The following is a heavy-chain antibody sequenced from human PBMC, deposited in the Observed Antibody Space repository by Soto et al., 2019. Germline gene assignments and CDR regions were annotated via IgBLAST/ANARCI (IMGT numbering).Heavy chain of an antibody. D-gene: IGHD6-19*01. Sequence: ASVKVSCKASGYTFTSYGISWVRQAPGQGLEWMGRISAYNGNTNYAQKLQGRVTMTTDTSTSTAYMELRSLRSDDTAVYYCARDSGQWLVNFFDYWGQGTLVTVS. CDR2: ISAYNGNT. J-gene: IGHJ4*02. CDR3: ARDSGQWLVNFFDY. CDR1: GYTFTSYG. V-gene: IGHV1-18*01.